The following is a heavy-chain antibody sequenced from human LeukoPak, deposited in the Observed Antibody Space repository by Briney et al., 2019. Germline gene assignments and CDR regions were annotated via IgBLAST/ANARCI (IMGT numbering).Heavy chain of an antibody. V-gene: IGHV1-18*04. Sequence: ASVKVSCKTSGYTFTDYGISWVRQAPGQGLEWMGWISAYNGNTNYAQKLQGRVTMTTDTSTSTAYMELRSLRSDDTAVYYCAREEDYYGSGSHDAFDIWGQGTMVTVSS. CDR3: AREEDYYGSGSHDAFDI. CDR2: ISAYNGNT. CDR1: GYTFTDYG. D-gene: IGHD3-10*01. J-gene: IGHJ3*02.